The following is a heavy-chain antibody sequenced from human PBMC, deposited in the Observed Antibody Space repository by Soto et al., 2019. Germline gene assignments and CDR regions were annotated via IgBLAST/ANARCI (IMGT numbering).Heavy chain of an antibody. V-gene: IGHV4-59*01. D-gene: IGHD6-19*01. CDR1: GGSISSYY. J-gene: IGHJ4*02. Sequence: ETLSLTCTVSGGSISSYYWSWIRQPPGKGLEWIGYIYYSGSTNYNPSLKSRVTISVDTSKNQFSLKLSSVTAADTAVYYCARAVAGTRGDFDYWGQGTLVTVSS. CDR2: IYYSGST. CDR3: ARAVAGTRGDFDY.